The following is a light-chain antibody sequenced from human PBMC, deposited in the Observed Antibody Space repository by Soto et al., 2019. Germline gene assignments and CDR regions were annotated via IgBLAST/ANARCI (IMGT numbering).Light chain of an antibody. J-gene: IGKJ1*01. CDR3: QQYESYPPTWT. V-gene: IGKV1-5*03. CDR2: KAS. CDR1: QSISNW. Sequence: DIQMTQSPSTLSASVGDRVTITCRASQSISNWLAWYQQKPGRAPKLLIYKASSLESGVPSRFSGSRSGTEFTLTISSLQPDDFATYYYQQYESYPPTWTFGQGTKVEIK.